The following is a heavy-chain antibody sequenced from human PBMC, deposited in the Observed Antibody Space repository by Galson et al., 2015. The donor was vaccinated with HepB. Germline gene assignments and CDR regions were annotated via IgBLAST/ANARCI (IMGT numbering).Heavy chain of an antibody. D-gene: IGHD6-19*01. CDR1: GFTFSSYA. Sequence: SLRLSCAASGFTFSSYAMHWVRQAPGKGLEWVAVISYDGSNKYYADSVKGRFTISRDNSKNTLYLQMNSLRAEDTAVYYCARDLRIAVAGTLGYWGQGTLVTASS. V-gene: IGHV3-30-3*01. CDR3: ARDLRIAVAGTLGY. CDR2: ISYDGSNK. J-gene: IGHJ4*02.